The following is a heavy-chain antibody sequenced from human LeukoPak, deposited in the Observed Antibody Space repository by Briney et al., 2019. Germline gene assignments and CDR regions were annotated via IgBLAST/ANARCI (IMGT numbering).Heavy chain of an antibody. V-gene: IGHV3-74*01. CDR3: ARGMRQLWPYPDY. J-gene: IGHJ4*02. Sequence: AGGSLRLSCAASGFTFSSYWMHWVRQTPGKGLVWVSRINTDGSSTSYADSVKGRFTISRDNAKNSLYLQMNSLRAEDTAVYYCARGMRQLWPYPDYWGQGTLVTVSS. D-gene: IGHD5-18*01. CDR2: INTDGSST. CDR1: GFTFSSYW.